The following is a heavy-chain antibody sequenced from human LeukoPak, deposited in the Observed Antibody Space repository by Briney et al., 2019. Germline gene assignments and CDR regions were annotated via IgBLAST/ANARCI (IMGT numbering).Heavy chain of an antibody. CDR2: ISWNSGSI. D-gene: IGHD6-19*01. V-gene: IGHV3-9*01. Sequence: GGSLRLSCAASGFTFDDFAMHWVRQAPGKGLEWVSGISWNSGSIGYADSVKGRFTISRDNAKNSLYLQMNSLRVKDTALYYCARDRSGYSSGWYAYWGQGTLVTVSS. CDR1: GFTFDDFA. J-gene: IGHJ4*02. CDR3: ARDRSGYSSGWYAY.